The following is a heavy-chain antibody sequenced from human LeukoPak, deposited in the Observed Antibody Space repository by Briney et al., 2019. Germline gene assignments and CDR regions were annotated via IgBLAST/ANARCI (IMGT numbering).Heavy chain of an antibody. CDR2: INPNSGGT. D-gene: IGHD3-16*01. V-gene: IGHV1-2*02. Sequence: GASVKVSCKASGYSFTDYYMHWVRQAPGQGLEWMGWINPNSGGTNSAQKFQGRVTMTRDTSITTVYMEVSWLTSDDTAIYYCARADRLHGGPYLIDPWGQGTLVTVSS. J-gene: IGHJ5*02. CDR1: GYSFTDYY. CDR3: ARADRLHGGPYLIDP.